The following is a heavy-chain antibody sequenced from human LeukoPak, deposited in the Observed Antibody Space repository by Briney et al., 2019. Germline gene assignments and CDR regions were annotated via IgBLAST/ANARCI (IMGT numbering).Heavy chain of an antibody. D-gene: IGHD2-15*01. J-gene: IGHJ4*02. CDR1: GGSISSYY. CDR3: ARLYCSGGSCPIDY. Sequence: SETLSLTCTVSGGSISSYYWSWIRRPPGKGLEWIGYIYYSGSTNYNPSLKSRVTISVDTSKNQFSLKLSSVTAADTAVYYCARLYCSGGSCPIDYWGQGTLVTVSS. CDR2: IYYSGST. V-gene: IGHV4-59*08.